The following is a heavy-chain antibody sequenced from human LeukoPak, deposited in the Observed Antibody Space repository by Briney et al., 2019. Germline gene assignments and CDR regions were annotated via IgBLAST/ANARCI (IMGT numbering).Heavy chain of an antibody. Sequence: MAGGSLRLSCAASGFTFSSYSMNWVRQAPGKGLEWVSSISSSSSYIYYADSVKGRFTISRDNAKNSLYLQMNSLRAEDTAVYYCARDQYFWSGYSTPAGDYWGQGTLVTVSS. J-gene: IGHJ4*02. CDR2: ISSSSSYI. V-gene: IGHV3-21*01. D-gene: IGHD3-3*01. CDR3: ARDQYFWSGYSTPAGDY. CDR1: GFTFSSYS.